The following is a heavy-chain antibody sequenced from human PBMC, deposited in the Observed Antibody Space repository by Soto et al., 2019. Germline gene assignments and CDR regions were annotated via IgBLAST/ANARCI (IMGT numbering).Heavy chain of an antibody. V-gene: IGHV1-2*04. D-gene: IGHD2-2*01. CDR1: GYTFTGYY. CDR2: INPNSGGT. CDR3: ARNNLEYCSSTSCSLFDY. Sequence: ASVKVSCKASGYTFTGYYMHWVRQAPGQGLEWMGWINPNSGGTNYAQKFQGWVTMTRDTSISTAYMGLGRLGSDDTAVYYCARNNLEYCSSTSCSLFDYWGQGTLVTVSS. J-gene: IGHJ4*02.